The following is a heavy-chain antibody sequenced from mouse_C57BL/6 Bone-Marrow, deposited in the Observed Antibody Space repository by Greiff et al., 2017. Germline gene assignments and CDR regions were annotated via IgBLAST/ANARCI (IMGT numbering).Heavy chain of an antibody. V-gene: IGHV14-1*01. CDR1: GFNIKDYY. CDR3: RQPYYGMAMDY. J-gene: IGHJ4*01. CDR2: LDPEDGDT. D-gene: IGHD1-1*01. Sequence: VQLQQSGAELVRPGASVKLSCTASGFNIKDYYMHWVQQRPEQGLEWIGRLDPEDGDTEYAPKFQGKATMTAATSSNTAYLQLSSLTSEYTAVYYCRQPYYGMAMDYWGQGTSVTVSS.